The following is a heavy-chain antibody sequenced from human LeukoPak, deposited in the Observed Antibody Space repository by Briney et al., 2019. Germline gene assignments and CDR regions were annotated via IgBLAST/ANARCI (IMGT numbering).Heavy chain of an antibody. J-gene: IGHJ6*02. V-gene: IGHV1-18*01. CDR2: ISAYNGNT. Sequence: ASVKVSCKASGYTFTSYGISWVRQAPGQGLEWMGWISAYNGNTNYAQKLQGRVTMTTDISTSTAYMELRSLRSDDTAVYYCARDQDIVVVPAANYYGMDVWGQGTTVTVSS. D-gene: IGHD2-2*01. CDR1: GYTFTSYG. CDR3: ARDQDIVVVPAANYYGMDV.